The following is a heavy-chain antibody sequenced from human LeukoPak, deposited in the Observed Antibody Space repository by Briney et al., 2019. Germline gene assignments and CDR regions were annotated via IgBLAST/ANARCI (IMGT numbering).Heavy chain of an antibody. CDR2: ISYDGSIK. CDR1: GFAFSNYA. D-gene: IGHD6-13*01. CDR3: AKEAAAGRYYYGMDV. J-gene: IGHJ6*02. Sequence: GGSLRLSCAASGFAFSNYAIHWVRQAPGKGLEWVAFISYDGSIKYYADSVKGRFTISRDNSKNTLSLQMNNLRAEDTAVYYCAKEAAAGRYYYGMDVWGQGTTVTVSS. V-gene: IGHV3-30-3*01.